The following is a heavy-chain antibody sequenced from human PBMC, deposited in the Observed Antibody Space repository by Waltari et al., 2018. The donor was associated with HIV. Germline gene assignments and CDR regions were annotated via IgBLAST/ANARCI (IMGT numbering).Heavy chain of an antibody. CDR3: AVAVGTPYDF. Sequence: QVQLVQSGAEVKKPGASVKVSCKVSGYSLTEASIHWVRQAPGKGVEWMGGVDPEEDETIYAQKFKGRVTMTEDTSSGTAYMELSSLRSEDTALYYCAVAVGTPYDFWGKGTQVIVSS. J-gene: IGHJ4*02. D-gene: IGHD3-16*01. CDR1: GYSLTEAS. V-gene: IGHV1-24*01. CDR2: VDPEEDET.